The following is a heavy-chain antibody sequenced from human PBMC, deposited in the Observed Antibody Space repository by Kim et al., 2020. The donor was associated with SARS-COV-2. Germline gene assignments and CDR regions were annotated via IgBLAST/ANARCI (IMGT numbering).Heavy chain of an antibody. Sequence: GGSLRLSCAASGFTFSSYAMHWVRQAPGKGLEWVAVISYDGSNKYYADSVKGRFTISRDNSKNTLYLQMNSLRAEDTAVYYCARDDLVVIGTSCYFGYYYGMDVWGQGTTVTVSS. CDR3: ARDDLVVIGTSCYFGYYYGMDV. CDR2: ISYDGSNK. J-gene: IGHJ6*02. V-gene: IGHV3-30-3*01. CDR1: GFTFSSYA. D-gene: IGHD2-2*01.